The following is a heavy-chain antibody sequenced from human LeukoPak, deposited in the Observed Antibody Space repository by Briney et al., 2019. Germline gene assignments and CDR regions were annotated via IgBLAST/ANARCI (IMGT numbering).Heavy chain of an antibody. Sequence: ASAKVSCKASGYTFTSYGISWVRQAPGQGLEWMGWISAYNGNTNYAQKLQGRVTMTTDTSTSTAYMELRSLRSDDTAVYYCARSCSRYGGTSCYTGMSLWGQGTLVTVSS. CDR1: GYTFTSYG. CDR2: ISAYNGNT. D-gene: IGHD2-2*02. J-gene: IGHJ4*02. CDR3: ARSCSRYGGTSCYTGMSL. V-gene: IGHV1-18*01.